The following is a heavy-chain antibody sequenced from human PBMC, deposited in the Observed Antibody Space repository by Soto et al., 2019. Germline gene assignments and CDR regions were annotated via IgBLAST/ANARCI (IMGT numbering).Heavy chain of an antibody. J-gene: IGHJ6*02. V-gene: IGHV3-30-3*01. D-gene: IGHD6-13*01. CDR2: ISYDGSNK. Sequence: PGGSLRRSCAASGFTFSRYAMHWVRQAPGKGLEWVAVISYDGSNKYYADSVKGRFTISRDNSKNTLYLQMNSLRAEDTAVYYCARAEVGSSSWPRAGYYYYGMDVWGQGTTVTVSS. CDR1: GFTFSRYA. CDR3: ARAEVGSSSWPRAGYYYYGMDV.